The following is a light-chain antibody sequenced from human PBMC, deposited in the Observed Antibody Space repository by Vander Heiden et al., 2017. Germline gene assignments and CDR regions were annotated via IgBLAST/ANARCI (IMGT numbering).Light chain of an antibody. J-gene: IGKJ4*01. V-gene: IGKV3-11*01. Sequence: EIVLTQSPATLSLSPGERATLSCRASQSVSIYLAWYQQKPGQAPRLLIYDASNRATGIPARFSGSGSGTDFTLTINSLEPEDFAVYFCQHRSTWPLTFGGGTKVEIK. CDR1: QSVSIY. CDR2: DAS. CDR3: QHRSTWPLT.